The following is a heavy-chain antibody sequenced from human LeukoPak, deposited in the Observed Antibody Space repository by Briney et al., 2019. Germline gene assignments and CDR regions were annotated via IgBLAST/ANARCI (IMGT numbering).Heavy chain of an antibody. CDR1: GFTFSSYS. CDR2: ISSSSSYI. J-gene: IGHJ3*02. V-gene: IGHV3-21*01. Sequence: PGGSLRLSCAASGFTFSSYSMNWVRQAPGKGLEWVSSISSSSSYIYYADSVKGRFTISRDNAKNSLYLQMNSLRAEDTAVYYCARDFFTGDSWRAFDIWGQGTMVTVSS. D-gene: IGHD7-27*01. CDR3: ARDFFTGDSWRAFDI.